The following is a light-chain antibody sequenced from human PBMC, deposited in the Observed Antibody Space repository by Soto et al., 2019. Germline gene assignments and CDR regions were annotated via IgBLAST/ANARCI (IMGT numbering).Light chain of an antibody. CDR3: SLYTSENTYV. CDR1: STDFVSYNR. J-gene: IGLJ1*01. V-gene: IGLV2-18*01. Sequence: QSALTQPPFVSGSPGQSVTMSCTGTSTDFVSYNRVSWYQQPPGTAPKLIIYEASNRPSGVPDRFSGSKSGNTASLTISGLQAADEADYYCSLYTSENTYVFGTGTKVTVL. CDR2: EAS.